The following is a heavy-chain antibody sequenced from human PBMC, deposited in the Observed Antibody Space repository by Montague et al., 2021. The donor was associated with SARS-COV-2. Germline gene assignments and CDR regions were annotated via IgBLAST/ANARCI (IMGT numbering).Heavy chain of an antibody. J-gene: IGHJ4*02. CDR3: ARHYYGSGSYYLGEFDY. CDR2: IYYSGST. V-gene: IGHV4-39*01. Sequence: SETLSLTCTVSGGSISSSSYYWGWIRQPPGKGLEWIGSIYYSGSTSYNPSLKSRVTISVDTSKNQLSLKLSSVTAADTAVYYCARHYYGSGSYYLGEFDYWGQGTLVTVSS. D-gene: IGHD3-10*01. CDR1: GGSISSSSYY.